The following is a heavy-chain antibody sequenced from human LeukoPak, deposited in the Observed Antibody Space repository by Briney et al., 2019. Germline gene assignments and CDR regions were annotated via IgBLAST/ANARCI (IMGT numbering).Heavy chain of an antibody. D-gene: IGHD2-2*01. CDR2: IYHSGST. CDR1: GGSISSGGYY. J-gene: IGHJ6*02. V-gene: IGHV4-30-2*01. Sequence: SQTLSLTCTVSGGSISSGGYYWSWIRQPPGKGLEWIGYIYHSGSTYYNPSLKSRVTISVDKSKNQFSLKLSSVTAADTAVYYCARSDIVVVPAAGGYYYYGMDVWGQGTTVTVSS. CDR3: ARSDIVVVPAAGGYYYYGMDV.